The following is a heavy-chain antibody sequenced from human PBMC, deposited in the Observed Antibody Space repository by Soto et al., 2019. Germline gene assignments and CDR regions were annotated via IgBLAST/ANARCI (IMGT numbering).Heavy chain of an antibody. CDR3: TTDRIRLQSSIAARRSSLWDYYGMDV. V-gene: IGHV3-15*07. CDR2: IKSKTDGGTT. J-gene: IGHJ6*02. Sequence: GGSLRLSCAASGFTFSNAWMNWVRQAPGKGLEWVGRIKSKTDGGTTDYAAPVKGRFTISRDDSKNTLYLQMNSLKTEDTAVYYCTTDRIRLQSSIAARRSSLWDYYGMDVWGQGTTVTVSS. CDR1: GFTFSNAW. D-gene: IGHD6-6*01.